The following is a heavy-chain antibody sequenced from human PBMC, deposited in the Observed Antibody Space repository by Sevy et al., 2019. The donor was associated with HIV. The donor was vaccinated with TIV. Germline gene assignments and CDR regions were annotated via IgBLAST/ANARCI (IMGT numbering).Heavy chain of an antibody. Sequence: GGSLRLSCAASGFNFSNYVLHWVRQAPGKGLEWVTFISSYGNEADYVDSVKGRFTISRDDSKNTLYLQMNSLRPEDTAVYYCARSILAVAGSYGMDVWGLGTTVTVSS. D-gene: IGHD6-19*01. CDR3: ARSILAVAGSYGMDV. CDR2: ISSYGNEA. J-gene: IGHJ6*02. V-gene: IGHV3-30*03. CDR1: GFNFSNYV.